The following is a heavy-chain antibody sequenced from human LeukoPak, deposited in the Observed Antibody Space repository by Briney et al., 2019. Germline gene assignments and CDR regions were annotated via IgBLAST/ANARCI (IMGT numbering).Heavy chain of an antibody. Sequence: GGSLRLSCAASGFTFNSYAMSWVRQAPGKGLEWVSGISGSTGNLYYEDSVKGRFTISRDNSKNTLYLQMNSLRAEDTAVYYCAKGGSGWYWGPFDYWGRGTLVTVSS. CDR2: ISGSTGNL. CDR3: AKGGSGWYWGPFDY. J-gene: IGHJ4*02. V-gene: IGHV3-23*01. CDR1: GFTFNSYA. D-gene: IGHD6-19*01.